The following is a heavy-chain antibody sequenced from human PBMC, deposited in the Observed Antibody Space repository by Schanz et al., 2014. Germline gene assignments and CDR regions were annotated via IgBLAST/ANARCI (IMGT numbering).Heavy chain of an antibody. J-gene: IGHJ4*02. D-gene: IGHD3-22*01. CDR3: AKDGRLPYYGTGSDFEY. Sequence: EVQLVESGGGLVKPGGSLRLSCAASGFTFSTYYMNWVRQAPGKGLEWVSSISSSSSYISYADSVKGRFTISRDNLKNTVYLQMNSLRAGDTAVYYCAKDGRLPYYGTGSDFEYWGQGTLVAVSS. V-gene: IGHV3-21*02. CDR2: ISSSSSYI. CDR1: GFTFSTYY.